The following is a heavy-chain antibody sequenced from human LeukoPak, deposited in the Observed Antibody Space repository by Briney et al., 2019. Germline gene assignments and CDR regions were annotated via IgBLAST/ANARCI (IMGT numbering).Heavy chain of an antibody. CDR3: AREGGAAPLYNCFDP. V-gene: IGHV4-39*07. CDR1: GGSISSSSYY. J-gene: IGHJ5*02. CDR2: IYYSGST. D-gene: IGHD6-13*01. Sequence: SETLSLTCTVSGGSISSSSYYWGWIRQPPGKGLEWIGSIYYSGSTYYNPSLKSRVTISVDTSKNQFSLKLSSVTAADTAVYYCAREGGAAPLYNCFDPWGQGTLVSVSS.